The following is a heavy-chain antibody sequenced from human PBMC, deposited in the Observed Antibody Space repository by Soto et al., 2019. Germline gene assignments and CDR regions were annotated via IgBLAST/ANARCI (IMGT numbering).Heavy chain of an antibody. V-gene: IGHV3-7*01. D-gene: IGHD2-15*01. CDR1: GFTFSTSW. Sequence: GGSLRRSCAASGFTFSTSWMDWVRQTPGKGLEGVANINQDGSEKNYVDSVKGRFTVSRDNAKISLFLQMSTLTAAASGLYYCTKYLDFCGHGSRVTVSS. CDR3: TKYLDF. CDR2: INQDGSEK. J-gene: IGHJ4*01.